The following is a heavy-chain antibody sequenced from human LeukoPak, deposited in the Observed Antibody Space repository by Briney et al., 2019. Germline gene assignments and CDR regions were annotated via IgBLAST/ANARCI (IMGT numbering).Heavy chain of an antibody. Sequence: PGRSLRLSCAVSGFTFSSYGMHWVRQAPGKGLEWVAVIWYDGSNKYYADSVKGRFTISRDNSKNTLYLQMNSLRAEATAVYYCAKDHSSGWYLDCLDYWGQGTLVTVSS. D-gene: IGHD6-19*01. CDR2: IWYDGSNK. V-gene: IGHV3-33*06. J-gene: IGHJ4*02. CDR3: AKDHSSGWYLDCLDY. CDR1: GFTFSSYG.